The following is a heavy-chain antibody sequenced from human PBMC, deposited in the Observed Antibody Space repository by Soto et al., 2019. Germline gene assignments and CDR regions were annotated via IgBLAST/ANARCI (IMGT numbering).Heavy chain of an antibody. CDR3: ARVARITGTTGNYGMDV. CDR2: ISSSSSYI. D-gene: IGHD1-7*01. J-gene: IGHJ6*02. Sequence: GGSLRLSCAASGFTFSSYSMNWVRQAPGKGLEWVSSISSSSSYIYYADSVKGRFTISRDNAKNSLNLQMNSLRAEDTAVYYCARVARITGTTGNYGMDVWGQGTTVTVSS. V-gene: IGHV3-21*01. CDR1: GFTFSSYS.